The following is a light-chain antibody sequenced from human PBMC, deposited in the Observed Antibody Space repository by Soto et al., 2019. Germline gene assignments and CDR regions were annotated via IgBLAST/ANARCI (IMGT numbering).Light chain of an antibody. CDR3: QHYNNWPPWP. V-gene: IGKV3D-15*01. CDR2: AAS. Sequence: EIVMTQSPATLSVSPGERATLSCRASQSVTSNLAWYQQKPGQAPRLLIYAASTRATGIPARFSGSGSGTEFPLTISSLQSEDFEVYYCQHYNNWPPWPVGQGTKVYIK. CDR1: QSVTSN. J-gene: IGKJ1*01.